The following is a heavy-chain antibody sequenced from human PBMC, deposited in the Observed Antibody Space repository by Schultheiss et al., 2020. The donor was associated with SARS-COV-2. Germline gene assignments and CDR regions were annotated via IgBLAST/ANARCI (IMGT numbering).Heavy chain of an antibody. D-gene: IGHD3-16*01. Sequence: AGSLRLSCAASGFTFSSYAMHWVRQAPGKGLEWVAVISYDGSNKYYADSVKGRFTISRDNSKNTLYLQMNSLRAEDTAVYYCAKGPFGARARVWYFDLWGRGTLVTVSS. V-gene: IGHV3-30-3*02. CDR1: GFTFSSYA. CDR3: AKGPFGARARVWYFDL. J-gene: IGHJ2*01. CDR2: ISYDGSNK.